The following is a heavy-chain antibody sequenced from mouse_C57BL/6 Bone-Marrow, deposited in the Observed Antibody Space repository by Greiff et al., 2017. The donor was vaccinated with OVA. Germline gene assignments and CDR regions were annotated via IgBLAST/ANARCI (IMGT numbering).Heavy chain of an antibody. D-gene: IGHD1-1*01. V-gene: IGHV7-3*01. CDR1: GFTFTDYY. CDR3: ARSLYSGSSWDYFDY. CDR2: LRNKANGYTT. J-gene: IGHJ2*01. Sequence: DVMLVESGGGLVQPGGSLSLSCAASGFTFTDYYMSWVRQPPGKALEWLGFLRNKANGYTTEYSASVKGRITISRDNSQSILYLHMNALRAEDSATYYCARSLYSGSSWDYFDYWGQGTTLTVSS.